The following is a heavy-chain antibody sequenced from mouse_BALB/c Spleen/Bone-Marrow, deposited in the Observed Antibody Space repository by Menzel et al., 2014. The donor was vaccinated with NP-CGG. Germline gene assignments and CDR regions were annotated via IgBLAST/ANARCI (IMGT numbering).Heavy chain of an antibody. CDR2: IFPGTVTP. J-gene: IGHJ2*01. CDR3: AGRGYGYLDY. Sequence: VKLVESGAELVKPGASVKLSCKTSGYTFTSYWIQWVKQRPGQGLGWIGEIFPGTVTPYYNEKFKGKATLTIDTSSSTASMQLSSLTSEDSAVYFCAGRGYGYLDYWGQGTTLTVSS. CDR1: GYTFTSYW. V-gene: IGHV1S132*01. D-gene: IGHD2-10*02.